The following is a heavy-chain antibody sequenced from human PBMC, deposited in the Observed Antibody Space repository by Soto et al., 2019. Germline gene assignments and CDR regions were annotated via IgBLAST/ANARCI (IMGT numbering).Heavy chain of an antibody. CDR3: ARDYSYACDY. CDR1: GFTFSSFA. D-gene: IGHD3-16*01. Sequence: PGGSLRLSCAVSGFTFSSFAMSWVRQAPGKGLEWVSVISSSGGTTYYADSVKGRFTISRDNSKNTLYLQMNSLRAEDTVVYYCARDYSYACDYWGQGTLVTVSS. CDR2: ISSSGGTT. V-gene: IGHV3-23*01. J-gene: IGHJ4*02.